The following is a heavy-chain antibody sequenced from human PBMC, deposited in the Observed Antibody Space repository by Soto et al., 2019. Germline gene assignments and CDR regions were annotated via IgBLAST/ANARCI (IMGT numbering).Heavy chain of an antibody. CDR3: FRGGVTSRTFDY. Sequence: GESLKISCKASGYIIKNYWIGWVRQMPGQGLEWMGIIFPDDSDTRYSPSFQGHVTISVDKSISTAYVQWSSLQASDSAIYYCFRGGVTSRTFDYLEQGTLVTVSS. D-gene: IGHD3-16*01. CDR2: IFPDDSDT. V-gene: IGHV5-51*01. J-gene: IGHJ4*02. CDR1: GYIIKNYW.